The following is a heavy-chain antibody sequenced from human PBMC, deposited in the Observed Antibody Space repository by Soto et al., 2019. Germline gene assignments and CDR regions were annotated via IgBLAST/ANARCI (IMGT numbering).Heavy chain of an antibody. CDR1: GGSFSGYY. Sequence: QVQLQQWGAGLLKPSETLSLTCAVYGGSFSGYYWSWIRQPPGKGLEWIGEINHSGSTNYNPSLKSRVTISVDTYKNQFSLKLSSVTAADTAVYYCASQSKVYYYYGMDVWGQGTTVTVSS. CDR2: INHSGST. J-gene: IGHJ6*02. CDR3: ASQSKVYYYYGMDV. V-gene: IGHV4-34*01.